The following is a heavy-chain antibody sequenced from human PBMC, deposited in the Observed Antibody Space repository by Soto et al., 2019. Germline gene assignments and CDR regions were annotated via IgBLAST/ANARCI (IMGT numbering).Heavy chain of an antibody. CDR3: ARGFWSGYYGGFFDY. CDR2: INHSGGT. D-gene: IGHD3-3*01. Sequence: QVQLQQWGAGLLKPSETLSLTCAVYGGSFSGYYWSWIRQPPGKGLEWIGEINHSGGTNYNPSLKSRVTISVDTSKNQFSLKLSSVTAADTAVYYCARGFWSGYYGGFFDYWGQGTLVTVSS. J-gene: IGHJ4*02. V-gene: IGHV4-34*01. CDR1: GGSFSGYY.